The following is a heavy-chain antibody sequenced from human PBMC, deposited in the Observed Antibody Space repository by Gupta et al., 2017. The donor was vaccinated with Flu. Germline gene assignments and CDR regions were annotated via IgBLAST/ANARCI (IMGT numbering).Heavy chain of an antibody. Sequence: QVPLGQSGAEVKKPGSSVQVSCKAPVGTSSSYAINSVRPAPGPGLEWMGGIIPFFGTPNYAQNFQDRVKITADKSTRTAYRELSSLRSEDTAVYFCARALSAPGFGDLTYYRNGMEVWGQGTKVTVS. D-gene: IGHD4-4*01. V-gene: IGHV1-69*06. J-gene: IGHJ6*02. CDR2: IIPFFGTP. CDR1: VGTSSSYA. CDR3: ARALSAPGFGDLTYYRNGMEV.